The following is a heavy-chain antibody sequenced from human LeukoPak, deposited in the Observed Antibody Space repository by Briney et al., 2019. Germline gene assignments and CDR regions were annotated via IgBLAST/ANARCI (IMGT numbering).Heavy chain of an antibody. V-gene: IGHV3-23*01. J-gene: IGHJ4*02. CDR3: AKYYQTGGFDY. Sequence: GGSLRLSCAASGFTFSSYAISWFRQAPGKGLEWVSSITGTSAGTYYTYSVKGRFTISRDNSKNTLYLQMNSLRAEDTAVYYCAKYYQTGGFDYWGQGTLVTVSS. CDR1: GFTFSSYA. CDR2: ITGTSAGT. D-gene: IGHD2-2*01.